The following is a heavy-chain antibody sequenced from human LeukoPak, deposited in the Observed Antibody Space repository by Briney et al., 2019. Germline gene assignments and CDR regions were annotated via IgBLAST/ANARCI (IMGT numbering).Heavy chain of an antibody. CDR1: GGSISSSRYY. Sequence: SETLSLTCTVSGGSISSSRYYWGWLRQPPGKGLEWIGSIYYSGSTYYNPSLKSRVTISVDTSKNQFSLKLSSVTAADTAVYYCARGAGSTISNDAFDIWGQGTMVTVS. V-gene: IGHV4-39*07. D-gene: IGHD2-15*01. CDR2: IYYSGST. CDR3: ARGAGSTISNDAFDI. J-gene: IGHJ3*02.